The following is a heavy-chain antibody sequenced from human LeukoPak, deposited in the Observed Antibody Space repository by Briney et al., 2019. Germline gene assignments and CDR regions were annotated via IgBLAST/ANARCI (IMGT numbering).Heavy chain of an antibody. V-gene: IGHV3-48*03. D-gene: IGHD1-26*01. Sequence: GGSLRLSCAASGFTFSSYEVNWVRQAPGKGLGWVSYISSRGSTTYYADSVKGRFTIYRDNAKNSLYLQMNSLRAEDTAVYYCASDGHRGSDFDYWGQGTLVTVSS. CDR3: ASDGHRGSDFDY. CDR2: ISSRGSTT. CDR1: GFTFSSYE. J-gene: IGHJ4*02.